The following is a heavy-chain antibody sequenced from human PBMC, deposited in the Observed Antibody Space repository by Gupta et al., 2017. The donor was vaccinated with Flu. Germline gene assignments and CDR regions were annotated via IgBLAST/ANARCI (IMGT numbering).Heavy chain of an antibody. D-gene: IGHD3-16*01. V-gene: IGHV3-9*01. CDR3: AKTDTWRRAHLDY. CDR1: A. Sequence: AMHWVRQAPGKGLEWVSGISWNSGSIDYADSVKGRFTISRDSAKKSLDLQMNSLRAEDTAFYYCAKTDTWRRAHLDYWGQGTLVSVSS. J-gene: IGHJ4*02. CDR2: ISWNSGSI.